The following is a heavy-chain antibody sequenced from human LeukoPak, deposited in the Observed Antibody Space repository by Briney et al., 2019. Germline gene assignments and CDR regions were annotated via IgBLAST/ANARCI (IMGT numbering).Heavy chain of an antibody. V-gene: IGHV3-7*01. CDR2: IKQDGSEK. J-gene: IGHJ4*02. CDR1: GFMFSRYW. D-gene: IGHD6-13*01. Sequence: GGSLRLSCATSGFMFSRYWMSWVRQAPGKGLEWVANIKQDGSEKYYVDSVKGRFTISRDNAKNSLYLQMNSLRAEDTAVYYCAKDGNPYSSSWYYFDYWGQGTLVTVSS. CDR3: AKDGNPYSSSWYYFDY.